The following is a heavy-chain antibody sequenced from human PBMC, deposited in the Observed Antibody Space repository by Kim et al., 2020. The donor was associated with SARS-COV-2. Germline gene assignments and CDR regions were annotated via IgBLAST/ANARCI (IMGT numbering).Heavy chain of an antibody. V-gene: IGHV1-58*01. CDR3: AADSSGYLDAFDI. D-gene: IGHD3-22*01. Sequence: NYAQKCQERVTITRDMSTSTAYMELSSLRSEDTAVYYCAADSSGYLDAFDIWGQGTMVTVSS. J-gene: IGHJ3*02.